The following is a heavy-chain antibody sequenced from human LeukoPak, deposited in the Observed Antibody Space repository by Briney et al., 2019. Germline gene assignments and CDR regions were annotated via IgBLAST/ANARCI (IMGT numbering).Heavy chain of an antibody. J-gene: IGHJ4*02. D-gene: IGHD3-9*01. CDR1: GCTFRSYA. CDR2: ISDSGGST. V-gene: IGHV3-23*01. CDR3: ARGLVSSGTWDYFDY. Sequence: GGSLRLSCAASGCTFRSYAMSWVRQAPGQGLEWVSGISDSGGSTYYADSVKGRFTISRDNSKNTLYLQMNNLRAEDTAVYYCARGLVSSGTWDYFDYWGQGTLVTVSS.